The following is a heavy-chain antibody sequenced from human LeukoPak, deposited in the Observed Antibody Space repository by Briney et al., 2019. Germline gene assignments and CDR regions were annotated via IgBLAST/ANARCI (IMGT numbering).Heavy chain of an antibody. Sequence: GGSLRLSCAASGFTFSSYSMNWVRQAPGKGVEWVSSISSSSSYIYYADSVKGRFNISRENANNSLYLQMNSLRAEDTAVYYCARGILPIVVVPAATFEPWGQGTLVTVSS. CDR3: ARGILPIVVVPAATFEP. V-gene: IGHV3-21*01. D-gene: IGHD2-2*01. CDR2: ISSSSSYI. CDR1: GFTFSSYS. J-gene: IGHJ5*02.